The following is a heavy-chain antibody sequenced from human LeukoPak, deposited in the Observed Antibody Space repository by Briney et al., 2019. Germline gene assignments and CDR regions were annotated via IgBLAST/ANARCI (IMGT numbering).Heavy chain of an antibody. CDR3: ARVKRYIAAGKNYDY. V-gene: IGHV4-4*02. CDR1: GGSICSSNW. CDR2: IYHSGST. D-gene: IGHD6-13*01. Sequence: SETLSLTCAVSGGSICSSNWWSWVRQPPGKGLEWIGEIYHSGSTNYNPSLKSRVTISVDKSKNQFSLKLSSVTAADTAVYYCARVKRYIAAGKNYDYWGQGTLVTVSS. J-gene: IGHJ4*02.